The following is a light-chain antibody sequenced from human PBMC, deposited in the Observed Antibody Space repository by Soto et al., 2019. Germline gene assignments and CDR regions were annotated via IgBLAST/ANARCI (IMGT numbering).Light chain of an antibody. CDR2: EVS. CDR3: GSYTSSSTYV. Sequence: QSALTQPASVSGSPGQSITISCTGTSSDVGGYKYVSWYQQHPGKAPKLMIFEVSNRPSGVSNRFSGSKSGNTASLTISGLQAEDEGDYYCGSYTSSSTYVFGTGTKLTVL. J-gene: IGLJ1*01. CDR1: SSDVGGYKY. V-gene: IGLV2-14*01.